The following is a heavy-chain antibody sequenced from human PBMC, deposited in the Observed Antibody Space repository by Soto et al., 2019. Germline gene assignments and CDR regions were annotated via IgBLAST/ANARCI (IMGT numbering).Heavy chain of an antibody. CDR1: GFIFENFG. D-gene: IGHD1-26*01. Sequence: PXVSLLLSCAASGFIFENFGLSWVRQAPGKGLEWISSISGSGFKKYYADSVKGRFTISRDNSKSTVYLELNNLSAEDTAVYHCAKNQGVELVPLATVDWFDPWGQGSVVTVSS. CDR3: AKNQGVELVPLATVDWFDP. J-gene: IGHJ5*02. V-gene: IGHV3-23*01. CDR2: ISGSGFKK.